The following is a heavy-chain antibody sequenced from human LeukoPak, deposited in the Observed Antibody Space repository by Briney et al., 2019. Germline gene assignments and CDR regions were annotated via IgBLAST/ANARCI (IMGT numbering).Heavy chain of an antibody. CDR2: INHSGST. D-gene: IGHD6-13*01. V-gene: IGHV4-34*01. Sequence: SETLSLTCAVYGGSFSGYYWSWIRQPPGKGLGWIGEINHSGSTNYNPSLKSRVTISVDTSKNQFSLKLSSVTAADTAVYYCARGHTGAAAGTFDYWGKGTLVTVSS. CDR3: ARGHTGAAAGTFDY. CDR1: GGSFSGYY. J-gene: IGHJ4*02.